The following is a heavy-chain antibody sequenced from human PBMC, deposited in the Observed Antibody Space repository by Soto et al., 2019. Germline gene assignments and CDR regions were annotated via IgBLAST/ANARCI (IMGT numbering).Heavy chain of an antibody. CDR3: ARDSTLAY. Sequence: ASVKVSCKASGYAFTSNYMHWVRQAPGQGLEWMGIINPSGGGTSYAQKFQARVTMTTDTSTSTVYMELSSLRSEDTAMYYCARDSTLAYWGQGTLVTVAS. V-gene: IGHV1-46*01. J-gene: IGHJ4*02. CDR2: INPSGGGT. CDR1: GYAFTSNY.